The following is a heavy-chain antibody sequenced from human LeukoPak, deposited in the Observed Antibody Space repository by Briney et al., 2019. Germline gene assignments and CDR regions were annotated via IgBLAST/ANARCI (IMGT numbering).Heavy chain of an antibody. V-gene: IGHV3-21*01. CDR1: GFTFSSYS. D-gene: IGHD4-17*01. CDR3: ARSKNYGDPPFDY. Sequence: GGSLRLSCAASGFTFSSYSMNWVRQAPGKGLEWVSSISSSSYIYYADSVKGRFTISRDNAKNSLYLQVNSLRAEDTAVYYCARSKNYGDPPFDYWGQGTLVTVSS. J-gene: IGHJ4*02. CDR2: ISSSSYI.